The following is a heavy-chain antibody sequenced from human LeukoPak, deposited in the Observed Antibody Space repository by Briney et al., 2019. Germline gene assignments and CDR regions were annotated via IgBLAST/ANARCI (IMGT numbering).Heavy chain of an antibody. V-gene: IGHV1-2*02. J-gene: IGHJ4*02. CDR3: ARAWCIVVVVAALTQFDY. CDR1: GYTFTGYY. D-gene: IGHD2-15*01. Sequence: GASVKVSCKASGYTFTGYYMHWVRQAPGQGLEWMGWINPNSGGTNYAQKFQGRVTMTRDTSISTAYMELSRLRSDDTAVYYCARAWCIVVVVAALTQFDYWGQGTLVTVSS. CDR2: INPNSGGT.